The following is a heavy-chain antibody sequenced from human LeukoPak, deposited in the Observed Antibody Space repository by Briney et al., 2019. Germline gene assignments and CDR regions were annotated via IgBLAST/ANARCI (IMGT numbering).Heavy chain of an antibody. CDR2: ISDGGVT. CDR1: DFTVSDNY. J-gene: IGHJ4*02. D-gene: IGHD3-10*01. CDR3: GGSGSYYTPSYY. Sequence: GGSLRLSCATSDFTVSDNYMSWVRQAPGRGLEWVSVISDGGVTYYADSAKGRFTISRDDSNDTLYLQMNSLRPEDTAVYYCGGSGSYYTPSYYWGQGTLVTVSS. V-gene: IGHV3-53*01.